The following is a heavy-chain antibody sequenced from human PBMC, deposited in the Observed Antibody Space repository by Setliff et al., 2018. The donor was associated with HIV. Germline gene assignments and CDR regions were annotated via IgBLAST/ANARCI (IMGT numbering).Heavy chain of an antibody. V-gene: IGHV1-2*02. Sequence: ASVKVSCKASGYTFTGYYMHWVRQAPGQGLEWMGWINPNSGGTNYAQKFQGRVTMTRDTSISTAYVELNSLKSDDTAVYYCARDYLHVFDIWGQGTMVTVSS. CDR2: INPNSGGT. CDR3: ARDYLHVFDI. J-gene: IGHJ3*02. CDR1: GYTFTGYY.